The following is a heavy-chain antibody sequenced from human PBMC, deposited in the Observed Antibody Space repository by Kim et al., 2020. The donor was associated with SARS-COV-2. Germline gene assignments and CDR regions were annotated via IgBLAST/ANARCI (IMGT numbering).Heavy chain of an antibody. CDR2: ISSSSSYI. Sequence: GGSLRLSCAASGFTFSSYSMNWVRQAPGKGLEWVSSISSSSSYIYYADSVKGRFTISRDNAKNSLYLQMNSLRAEDTAVYYCARDRIAVAGIPYYYGMDVWGQGTTVTVSS. J-gene: IGHJ6*02. V-gene: IGHV3-21*01. CDR1: GFTFSSYS. CDR3: ARDRIAVAGIPYYYGMDV. D-gene: IGHD6-19*01.